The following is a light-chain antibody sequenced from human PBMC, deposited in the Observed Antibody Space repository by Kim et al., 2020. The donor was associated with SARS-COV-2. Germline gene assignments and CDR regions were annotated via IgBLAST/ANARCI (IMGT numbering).Light chain of an antibody. CDR1: KLGDKY. Sequence: SFPPGHPAIITCSGDKLGDKYACCYQQKPGQSPVLVIYQDSKRPSGIPERFSGSNSGNTATLPISGTQTMDEADYYCQAWDSSTGVFGGGTQLTVL. V-gene: IGLV3-1*01. J-gene: IGLJ3*02. CDR2: QDS. CDR3: QAWDSSTGV.